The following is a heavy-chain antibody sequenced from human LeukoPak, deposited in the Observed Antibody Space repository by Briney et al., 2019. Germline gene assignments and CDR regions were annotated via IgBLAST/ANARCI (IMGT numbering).Heavy chain of an antibody. J-gene: IGHJ4*02. D-gene: IGHD1-1*01. CDR3: VRESRPGGAMGLYHNLDY. V-gene: IGHV3-7*01. CDR2: IKEDGTEK. Sequence: GGSLRLSRAGSGFTFSDFWMTWVRQTPGKGLEWVANIKEDGTEKNLVDSVKGRFTISRDNTKNLLFLEMNNLRGDDTAIYYCVRESRPGGAMGLYHNLDYWGQGTLVAVSS. CDR1: GFTFSDFW.